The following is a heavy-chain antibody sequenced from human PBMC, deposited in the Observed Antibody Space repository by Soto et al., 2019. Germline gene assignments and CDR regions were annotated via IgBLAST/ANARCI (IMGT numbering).Heavy chain of an antibody. V-gene: IGHV4-59*12. J-gene: IGHJ5*02. CDR1: GGSIRSYY. CDR3: ARVVAFEATQEYSGYDLRP. Sequence: SETLSLTCTVSGGSIRSYYWSWIRQPPGKGLEWIGYFYYSGSTSYNPSLRSRVTISADTSKNQFSLKLSSVTAADTAVYYCARVVAFEATQEYSGYDLRPWGQGTLVTVSS. D-gene: IGHD5-12*01. CDR2: FYYSGST.